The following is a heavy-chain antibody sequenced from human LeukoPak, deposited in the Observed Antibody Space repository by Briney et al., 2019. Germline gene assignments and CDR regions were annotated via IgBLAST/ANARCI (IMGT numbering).Heavy chain of an antibody. CDR2: ISGSGGST. Sequence: GGSLRLSCAASGFTFSSYAMGWVRQAPGKGLEWVSAISGSGGSTYYADSVKGRFTISRDNSKNTLYLQMNSLRAEDTAVYYCAKDGAYCSGGSCYNPYNWFDPWGQGTLVTVSS. V-gene: IGHV3-23*01. CDR3: AKDGAYCSGGSCYNPYNWFDP. J-gene: IGHJ5*02. D-gene: IGHD2-15*01. CDR1: GFTFSSYA.